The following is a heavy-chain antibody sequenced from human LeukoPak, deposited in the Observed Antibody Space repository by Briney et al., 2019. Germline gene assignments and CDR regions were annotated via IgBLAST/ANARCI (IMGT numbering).Heavy chain of an antibody. V-gene: IGHV4-34*01. CDR2: INHSGST. CDR1: GGSFSGYY. Sequence: PSETLSLTCAVYGGSFSGYYWSWIRQPPGKGLEWIGEINHSGSTNYNPSLKSRVTISVDTSKNQFSLKLSSVTAVDTAVYYCARSKAGGYFPFDYWGQGTLVTVSS. CDR3: ARSKAGGYFPFDY. J-gene: IGHJ4*02. D-gene: IGHD3-22*01.